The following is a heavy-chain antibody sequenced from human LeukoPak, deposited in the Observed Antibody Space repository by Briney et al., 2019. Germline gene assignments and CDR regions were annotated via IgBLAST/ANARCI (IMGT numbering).Heavy chain of an antibody. CDR2: IIPIFGTA. J-gene: IGHJ4*02. CDR3: AKMRSSGWDFDY. CDR1: GGTFSSYA. Sequence: SVKVSCKASGGTFSSYAISWVRQAPGQGLEWMGGIIPIFGTANYAQKFQGRVTITTDESTSTAYMELSSLRAEDTAVYYCAKMRSSGWDFDYWGQGTLVTVSS. V-gene: IGHV1-69*05. D-gene: IGHD6-19*01.